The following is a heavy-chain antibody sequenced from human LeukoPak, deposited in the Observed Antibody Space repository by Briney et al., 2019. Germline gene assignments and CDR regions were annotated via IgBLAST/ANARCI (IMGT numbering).Heavy chain of an antibody. CDR2: IKQDGSEK. CDR1: GFTFSSYW. CDR3: AREKWDGANYYYGMDV. J-gene: IGHJ6*02. V-gene: IGHV3-7*01. D-gene: IGHD1-26*01. Sequence: SGGSLRLSCAASGFTFSSYWMSWVRQAPGKGLEWVANIKQDGSEKYYVDSVKGRFTISRDNAKNSLYLQMNSLRAEDTAVYYCAREKWDGANYYYGMDVWGQGTTVTVSS.